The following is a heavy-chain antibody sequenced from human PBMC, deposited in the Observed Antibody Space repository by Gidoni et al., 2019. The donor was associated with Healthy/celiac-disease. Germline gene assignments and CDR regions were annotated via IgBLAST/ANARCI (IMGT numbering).Heavy chain of an antibody. J-gene: IGHJ4*02. CDR1: GYSFTSYW. Sequence: EVQLVQSGAEVKKPGESLKISCKGSGYSFTSYWNGWLRQMPGKGLAWMGSIYPGDSDTRYSPSFQGQVTISADKSISTAYLQWSSLKASDTAMYYCARRGTVAGTGASFDYWGQGTLVTVSS. V-gene: IGHV5-51*03. CDR3: ARRGTVAGTGASFDY. D-gene: IGHD6-19*01. CDR2: IYPGDSDT.